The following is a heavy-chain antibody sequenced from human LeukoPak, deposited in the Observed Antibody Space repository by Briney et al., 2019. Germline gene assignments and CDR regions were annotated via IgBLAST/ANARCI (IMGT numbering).Heavy chain of an antibody. J-gene: IGHJ4*02. Sequence: GASAKVSCKASGYTFTSYYMHWVRQAPGQGLEWMGIINPSGGSTTYAQKFQGRVTMTRDTSTSTVYMELSSLRSEDTAVYYCATVDSPVTAITYFDYWGQGTLVTVSS. D-gene: IGHD2-21*02. CDR3: ATVDSPVTAITYFDY. CDR1: GYTFTSYY. CDR2: INPSGGST. V-gene: IGHV1-46*01.